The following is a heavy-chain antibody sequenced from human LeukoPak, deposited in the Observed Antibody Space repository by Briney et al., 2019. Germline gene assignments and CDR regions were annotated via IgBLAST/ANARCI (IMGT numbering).Heavy chain of an antibody. CDR3: AKEGYSRDFDY. V-gene: IGHV3-30*18. D-gene: IGHD5-18*01. Sequence: PGRSLRLSCAASGFTFSSYGMHWVRQAPGKGLEWVAVISYDGSNKYYADSVKGRFTISRDNSKNTLCLQMNSLRAEDTAVYYCAKEGYSRDFDYWGQGTLVTVSS. CDR1: GFTFSSYG. J-gene: IGHJ4*02. CDR2: ISYDGSNK.